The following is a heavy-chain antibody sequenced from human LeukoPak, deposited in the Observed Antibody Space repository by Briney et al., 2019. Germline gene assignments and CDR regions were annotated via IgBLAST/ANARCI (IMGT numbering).Heavy chain of an antibody. J-gene: IGHJ3*02. CDR3: AGRITMVRGVNGAFDI. Sequence: GGSLRLSCVVSGFTFSSYSMSWIRQAPGKGLEWVSYISSSGSTIYYADSVKGRFTISRDNAKNSLYLQMNSLRAEDTAVYYCAGRITMVRGVNGAFDIWGQGTMVTVSS. CDR1: GFTFSSYS. D-gene: IGHD3-10*01. V-gene: IGHV3-48*04. CDR2: ISSSGSTI.